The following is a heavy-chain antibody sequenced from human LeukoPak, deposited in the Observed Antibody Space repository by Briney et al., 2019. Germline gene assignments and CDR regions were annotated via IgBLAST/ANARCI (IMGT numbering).Heavy chain of an antibody. J-gene: IGHJ4*02. D-gene: IGHD2-21*02. V-gene: IGHV3-74*01. CDR1: GFTFSSYW. CDR3: SRVVTAPSD. CDR2: INSDRSST. Sequence: RGGSLRLSCAASGFTFSSYWMHWVRQAPGNGLVWVSRINSDRSSTSYAHSVKGRFTISRDNTKNTVHVQSNSLIAEYTAAYYVSRVVTAPSDWGQGTLVTVSS.